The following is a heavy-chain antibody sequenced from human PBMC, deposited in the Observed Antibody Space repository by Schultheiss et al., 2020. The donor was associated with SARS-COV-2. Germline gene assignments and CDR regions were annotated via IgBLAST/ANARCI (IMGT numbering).Heavy chain of an antibody. CDR2: ISYDGSNK. D-gene: IGHD4-17*01. V-gene: IGHV3-30*01. CDR1: GFTFSSYA. Sequence: GGSLRLSCAASGFTFSSYAMHWVRQAPGKGLEWVAVISYDGSNKYYADSVKGRFTISRDNSKNTLYLQMNSLRAEDTAVYYCARERVGGDYAFDYWGQGTLVTVSS. CDR3: ARERVGGDYAFDY. J-gene: IGHJ4*02.